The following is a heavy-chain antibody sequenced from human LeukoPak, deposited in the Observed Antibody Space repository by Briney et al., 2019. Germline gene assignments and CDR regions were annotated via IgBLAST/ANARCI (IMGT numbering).Heavy chain of an antibody. CDR2: ISYDGSNK. CDR3: AREETGTTSGAFDI. V-gene: IGHV3-30-3*01. Sequence: GGSLRLSCAASGFTFSSYAMRWVRQAPGKGLEWVAVISYDGSNKYYADSVKGRFTISRDNSKNTLYLQMNSLRAEDTAVYYCAREETGTTSGAFDIWGQGTMVTVSS. J-gene: IGHJ3*02. CDR1: GFTFSSYA. D-gene: IGHD1-7*01.